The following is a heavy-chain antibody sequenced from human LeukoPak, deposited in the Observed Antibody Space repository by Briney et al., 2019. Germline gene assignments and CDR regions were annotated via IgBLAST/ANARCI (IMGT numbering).Heavy chain of an antibody. CDR1: GYTFTTYD. D-gene: IGHD6-19*01. CDR2: ISAYNGNT. CDR3: ARKGSSGWAFDY. V-gene: IGHV1-18*01. J-gene: IGHJ4*02. Sequence: GASVKVSCKPSGYTFTTYDINWVRQAPGQGLEWMGWISAYNGNTNYAQKLQGRVTMTTDTSTSTAYMELRSLRSDDTAVYYCARKGSSGWAFDYWGQGTLVTVSS.